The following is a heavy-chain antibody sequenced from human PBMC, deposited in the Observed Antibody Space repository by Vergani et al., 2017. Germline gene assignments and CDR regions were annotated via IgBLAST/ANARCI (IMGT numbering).Heavy chain of an antibody. J-gene: IGHJ6*02. CDR1: GYTFTDHY. Sequence: EVQLVQSGAEVKKPGATMKISCKVSGYTFTDHYMHWVKQDPGKGPEWMGLVDPEDGETIYAEKFKGRVSISADTSTDTAHLELSSLRSEDTAVYYCATPQTVTTGGMEVWGQGTTVIVSS. D-gene: IGHD4-17*01. CDR2: VDPEDGET. CDR3: ATPQTVTTGGMEV. V-gene: IGHV1-69-2*01.